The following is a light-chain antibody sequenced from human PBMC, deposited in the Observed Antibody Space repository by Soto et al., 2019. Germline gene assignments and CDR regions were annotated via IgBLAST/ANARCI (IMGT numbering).Light chain of an antibody. V-gene: IGKV3-20*01. Sequence: EIVLTQSPGTLSLSPGERATLSCRASQSISSSYLAWYQQKPGQAPRLLIYGVSSRATGIPDRFSGSGSGTDFTLTISRLEPEDFAVYYCQQDDSAPRTFGGGTKVEIK. CDR2: GVS. CDR1: QSISSSY. CDR3: QQDDSAPRT. J-gene: IGKJ4*01.